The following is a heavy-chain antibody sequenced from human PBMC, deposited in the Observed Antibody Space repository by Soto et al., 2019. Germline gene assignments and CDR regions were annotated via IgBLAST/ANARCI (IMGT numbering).Heavy chain of an antibody. CDR1: GGSISSLGYY. CDR3: AREERFSQWLDP. CDR2: IFHSGNM. Sequence: PSETLSLTCAVSGGSISSLGYYWSWIRQDPGKGLEWIGHIFHSGNMDYNPSLQSRVTMSGDTSKNQFSLKLSSVTVADTAVYYCAREERFSQWLDPWGQGTLVNVSS. D-gene: IGHD5-12*01. J-gene: IGHJ5*02. V-gene: IGHV4-31*11.